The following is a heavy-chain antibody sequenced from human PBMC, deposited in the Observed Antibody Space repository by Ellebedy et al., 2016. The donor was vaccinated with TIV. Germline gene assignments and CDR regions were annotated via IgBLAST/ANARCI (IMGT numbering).Heavy chain of an antibody. V-gene: IGHV3-30-3*01. CDR2: LSNDGSTK. J-gene: IGHJ4*02. Sequence: PGGSLRLSCAASGFTFSTYAMHWVRQAPGKGLEWVAVLSNDGSTKYYADSVKGRITISRDNSKNTLYLQMNTLRAEDTALYYCARGEVATICDYWGQGTLVTVSS. D-gene: IGHD5-24*01. CDR1: GFTFSTYA. CDR3: ARGEVATICDY.